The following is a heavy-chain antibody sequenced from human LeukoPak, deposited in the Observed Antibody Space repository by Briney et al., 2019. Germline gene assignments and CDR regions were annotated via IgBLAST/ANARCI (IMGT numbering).Heavy chain of an antibody. V-gene: IGHV3-23*01. D-gene: IGHD2-15*01. Sequence: QSGGSLRLSCVASGFTFNSYALSWVRQAPGKGLEWVPAISGSGDDTYYADSVKGRFTISRDNSKNTVYLQMNSLRAEDTAVYYCARGKTVADSWGQGTLVTVSS. J-gene: IGHJ4*02. CDR3: ARGKTVADS. CDR2: ISGSGDDT. CDR1: GFTFNSYA.